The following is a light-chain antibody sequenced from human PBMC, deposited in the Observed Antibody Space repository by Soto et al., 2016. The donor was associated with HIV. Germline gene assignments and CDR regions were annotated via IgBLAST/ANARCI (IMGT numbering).Light chain of an antibody. V-gene: IGKV1-5*03. Sequence: DIQMTQSPSTLSASVGDRVTITCRASQSISSWMAWYQQKPGKAPKLLIYKASSLESGVPPRFSGSGSGTEFTLTISSLQSDDFATYYCQQYNSYSPYTFGQGTKLEIK. CDR1: QSISSW. CDR2: KAS. CDR3: QQYNSYSPYT. J-gene: IGKJ2*01.